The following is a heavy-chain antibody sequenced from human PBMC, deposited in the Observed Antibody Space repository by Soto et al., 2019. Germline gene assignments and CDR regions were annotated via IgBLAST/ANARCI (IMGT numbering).Heavy chain of an antibody. CDR2: ISAYNGNT. D-gene: IGHD2-2*02. CDR3: ARDHCSSSSCYSAVDY. V-gene: IGHV1-18*04. CDR1: GYYFTSYG. J-gene: IGHJ4*01. Sequence: QVQLVQSGAEVKKPGASVKVSCKASGYYFTSYGISWVRQAPGQGLEWMGWISAYNGNTNYAQNLQGRVTMTTDTSTSTAYMELRSLRSDDTAVYYCARDHCSSSSCYSAVDYWGQEPWSPSPQ.